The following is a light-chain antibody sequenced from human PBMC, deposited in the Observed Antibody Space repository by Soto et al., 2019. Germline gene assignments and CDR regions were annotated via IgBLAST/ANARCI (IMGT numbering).Light chain of an antibody. J-gene: IGKJ2*01. V-gene: IGKV1-5*03. CDR1: QSISGW. CDR3: QQYNDYST. Sequence: DIQVTQSPSTLSASVGDRVTITCRASQSISGWLAWYQQKPGKAPKLLIYKGSSLQSGVPSRFSGSGSGTEFTLTISSLQPDDFATYYCQQYNDYSTFGQGTKLESK. CDR2: KGS.